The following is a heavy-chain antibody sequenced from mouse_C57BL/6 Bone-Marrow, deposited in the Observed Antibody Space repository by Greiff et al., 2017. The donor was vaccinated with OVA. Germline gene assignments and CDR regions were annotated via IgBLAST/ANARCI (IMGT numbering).Heavy chain of an antibody. J-gene: IGHJ2*01. V-gene: IGHV3-6*01. D-gene: IGHD1-1*01. CDR1: GYSITSGYY. Sequence: EVKLEESGPGLVKPSQSLSLTCSVTGYSITSGYYWNWIRQFPGNKLEWMGYISYDGSNNYNPSLKNRISITRDTSKNQFFLKLNSVTTEDTATYYCAREDYGSSYGGFDYWGQGTTLTVSS. CDR2: ISYDGSN. CDR3: AREDYGSSYGGFDY.